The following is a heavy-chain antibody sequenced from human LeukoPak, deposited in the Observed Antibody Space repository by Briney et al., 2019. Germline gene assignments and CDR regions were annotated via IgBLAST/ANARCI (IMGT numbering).Heavy chain of an antibody. CDR1: GFTFSTSD. V-gene: IGHV3-13*01. J-gene: IGHJ5*02. CDR3: VRGASNGFDP. Sequence: GGSLRLSCAASGFTFSTSDMHWVRQPIGKGLEWVSGIGTVGDIYYLSSVKGRFTISREDAKNSLYLQMNSLRAGDTAVYYCVRGASNGFDPWGQGTLVTVSS. CDR2: IGTVGDI.